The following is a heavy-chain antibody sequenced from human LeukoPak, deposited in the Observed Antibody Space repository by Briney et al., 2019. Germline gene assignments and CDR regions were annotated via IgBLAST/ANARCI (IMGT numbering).Heavy chain of an antibody. CDR3: ARDRGSGWYGIDY. D-gene: IGHD6-19*01. V-gene: IGHV4-59*11. CDR1: HGSISSHY. CDR2: IYYSGST. Sequence: SETLSLTCTVSHGSISSHYWSWIRQPPGKGLEWIGHIYYSGSTTYNPSLQSRVTISIDTSKNQLSVKLRSVSAADTAVYYCARDRGSGWYGIDYWGQGTLVTVSS. J-gene: IGHJ4*02.